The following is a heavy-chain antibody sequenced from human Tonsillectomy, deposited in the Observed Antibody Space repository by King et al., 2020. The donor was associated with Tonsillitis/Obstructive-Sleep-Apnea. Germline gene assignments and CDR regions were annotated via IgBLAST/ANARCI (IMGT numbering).Heavy chain of an antibody. D-gene: IGHD3-22*01. CDR2: ISSSGGST. CDR1: GFTFNTYA. J-gene: IGHJ6*03. V-gene: IGHV3-23*04. CDR3: AKNYYDSSGPRYFYYYMDV. Sequence: QLVQSGGGLVQPGGSLRLSCAASGFTFNTYAMSWVRQAPGKGLEWVSAISSSGGSTYYADSVKGRFTISRDNSKNTLYLQMNSLRAEDTAVYYCAKNYYDSSGPRYFYYYMDVGGRGTTVTVSS.